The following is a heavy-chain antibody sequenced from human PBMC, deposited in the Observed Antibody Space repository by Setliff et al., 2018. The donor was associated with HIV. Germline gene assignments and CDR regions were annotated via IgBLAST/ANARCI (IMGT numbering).Heavy chain of an antibody. V-gene: IGHV1-18*01. J-gene: IGHJ6*03. CDR3: ARRTIDYYYMDV. CDR2: ISAYNGNT. CDR1: GYTFTAYG. Sequence: ASVKVSCKASGYTFTAYGISWVRQAPGQGLEWMGWISAYNGNTNYAQKFQGRVTMTTDTSTSTAYMELRSLRSDDTAVYYCARRTIDYYYMDVWGKGTTVTVSS.